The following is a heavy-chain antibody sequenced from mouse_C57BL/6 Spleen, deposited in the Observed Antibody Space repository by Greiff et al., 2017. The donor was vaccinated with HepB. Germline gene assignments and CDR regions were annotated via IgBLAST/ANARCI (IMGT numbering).Heavy chain of an antibody. CDR1: GYTFTDYY. J-gene: IGHJ3*01. CDR2: INPNNGGT. Sequence: EVQLQQSGPELVKPGASVKISCKASGYTFTDYYMNWVKQSHGKSLEWIGDINPNNGGTSYNQKFKGKATLTVDKSSSTAYMELRSLTSEDSAVYYCASWYDYDGFAYWGQRTLVTVSA. CDR3: ASWYDYDGFAY. D-gene: IGHD2-4*01. V-gene: IGHV1-26*01.